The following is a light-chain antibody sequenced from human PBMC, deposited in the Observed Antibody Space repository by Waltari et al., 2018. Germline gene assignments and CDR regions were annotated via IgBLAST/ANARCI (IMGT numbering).Light chain of an antibody. V-gene: IGKV1-39*01. CDR1: QNIMTY. Sequence: DIRMTQSPSLLSTSLGDRVTVTCRASQNIMTYLNWYQHKPGSAPKLLIYSASKLQGGVPSRFSGSGSGTDFTLTISSLQPDDFATYYCQQSYSVPFTFGPGTNVDLK. CDR2: SAS. CDR3: QQSYSVPFT. J-gene: IGKJ3*01.